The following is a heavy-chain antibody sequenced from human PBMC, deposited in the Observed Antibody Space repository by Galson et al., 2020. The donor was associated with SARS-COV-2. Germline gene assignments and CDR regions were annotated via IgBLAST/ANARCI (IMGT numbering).Heavy chain of an antibody. D-gene: IGHD1-26*01. V-gene: IGHV4-39*01. CDR2: IYYSGST. Sequence: SETLSLTCTVSGGSISSSSYYWGWIRQPPGKGLEWIGSIYYSGSTYYNPSLKSRVTISVDTSKNQFSLKLSSVTAADTAVYYCASSGSYLSNWFDPWGQGTLVTGAS. CDR3: ASSGSYLSNWFDP. J-gene: IGHJ5*02. CDR1: GGSISSSSYY.